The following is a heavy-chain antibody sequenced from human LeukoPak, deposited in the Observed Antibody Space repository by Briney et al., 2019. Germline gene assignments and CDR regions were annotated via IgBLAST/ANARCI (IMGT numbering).Heavy chain of an antibody. J-gene: IGHJ6*02. CDR3: AKSSGSRLSHYYGMDV. Sequence: GGSLRLSCAASGFTFSSYAMSWVRQAPGKGLEWVSAISGSGGSTYYADSVKGRFTISRDNSKNTLYLQMNSLRAEDTAVYYCAKSSGSRLSHYYGMDVWGQGTTVTVSS. D-gene: IGHD6-19*01. CDR1: GFTFSSYA. V-gene: IGHV3-23*01. CDR2: ISGSGGST.